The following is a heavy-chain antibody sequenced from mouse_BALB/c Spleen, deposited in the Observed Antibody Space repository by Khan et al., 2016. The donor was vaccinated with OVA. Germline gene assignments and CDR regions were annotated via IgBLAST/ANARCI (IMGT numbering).Heavy chain of an antibody. V-gene: IGHV1-87*01. Sequence: QVQLQQSGAELARPGASVKLSCKSSGYTFTSYWMQWVKQRPGQGLEWIGAIYPGDGDTRYTQKFKGKATLTEDKSSSPAYMQLSSLASEDSAGYYGASYRYDYFDYWGQGTTLTVSS. D-gene: IGHD2-14*01. CDR1: GYTFTSYW. CDR3: ASYRYDYFDY. CDR2: IYPGDGDT. J-gene: IGHJ2*01.